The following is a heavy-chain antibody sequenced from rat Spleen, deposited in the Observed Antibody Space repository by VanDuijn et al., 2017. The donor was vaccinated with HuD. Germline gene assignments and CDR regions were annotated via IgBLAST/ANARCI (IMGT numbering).Heavy chain of an antibody. CDR2: ISSGGST. CDR1: GFSLTSNS. CDR3: TRALYNSYCFDY. J-gene: IGHJ2*01. V-gene: IGHV2-6*01. D-gene: IGHD1-2*01. Sequence: QVQLKESGPGLVQASQTLSLTCTVSGFSLTSNSVHWVRQPPGKGLEWIAAISSGGSTYYNSALKSRLSISRDTSKSQVFLKMNSLQTEDTAIYYCTRALYNSYCFDYWGQGVMVTVSS.